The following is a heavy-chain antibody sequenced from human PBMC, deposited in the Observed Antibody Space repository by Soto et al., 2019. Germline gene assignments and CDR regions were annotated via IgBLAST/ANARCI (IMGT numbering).Heavy chain of an antibody. J-gene: IGHJ4*02. CDR2: IIPILGTA. D-gene: IGHD5-12*01. CDR1: GGTFSSYA. Sequence: QVQLVQSGAEVKKPGSSVKVSCKASGGTFSSYAISWVRQAPGQGLEWMGGIIPILGTANYAQKFHGRVTITADESTSTAYMELSSLRSEDTAVYYCAVLPEEDIGASADYWGQGTLVTVSS. V-gene: IGHV1-69*01. CDR3: AVLPEEDIGASADY.